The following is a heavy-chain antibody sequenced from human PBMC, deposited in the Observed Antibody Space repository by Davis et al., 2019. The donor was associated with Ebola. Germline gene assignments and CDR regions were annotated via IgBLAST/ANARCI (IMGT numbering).Heavy chain of an antibody. CDR3: AREAGATTRIYDS. CDR2: ISAYNGNT. D-gene: IGHD1-26*01. V-gene: IGHV1-18*01. CDR1: SYTLTSYG. Sequence: AAVKVSCKASSYTLTSYGISWVRQAPGQGLEWMGWISAYNGNTNYAQKLQGRVTMTTDTSRSTAYMELRSLRSDDTAVYYCAREAGATTRIYDSWGQGTLVTVSS. J-gene: IGHJ5*01.